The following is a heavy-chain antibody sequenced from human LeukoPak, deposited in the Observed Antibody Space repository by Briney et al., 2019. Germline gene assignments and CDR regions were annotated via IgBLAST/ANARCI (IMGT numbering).Heavy chain of an antibody. J-gene: IGHJ3*02. D-gene: IGHD3-22*01. CDR3: ARVNPVVTDAFDI. V-gene: IGHV3-13*04. Sequence: GGSLRLSCAASGFTFSSYDMHWVRQATGKGLEWASAIGTAGDTYYPGSVKGRFTISRENAKNSLYLQMNSLRAGDTAVYYCARVNPVVTDAFDIWGQGTMVTVSS. CDR1: GFTFSSYD. CDR2: IGTAGDT.